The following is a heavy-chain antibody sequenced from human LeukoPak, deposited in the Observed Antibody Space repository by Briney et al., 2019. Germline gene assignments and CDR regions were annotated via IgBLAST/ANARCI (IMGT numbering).Heavy chain of an antibody. Sequence: GGSLRLSCVASGFTFSDYYMSWIRQAPGKGLEWVSAISGSSRSTYHAESVKGRFTISRDNAKNSLYLQMNSLRAEDTAVYYCARDPTQWLRYGYFDYWGQGILVTVSS. CDR2: ISGSSRST. CDR1: GFTFSDYY. CDR3: ARDPTQWLRYGYFDY. J-gene: IGHJ4*02. V-gene: IGHV3-11*06. D-gene: IGHD5-12*01.